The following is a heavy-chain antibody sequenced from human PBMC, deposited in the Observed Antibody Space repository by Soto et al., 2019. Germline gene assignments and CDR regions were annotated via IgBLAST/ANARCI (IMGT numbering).Heavy chain of an antibody. D-gene: IGHD6-6*01. J-gene: IGHJ6*02. CDR1: GGSISSYY. CDR2: IYYSGST. V-gene: IGHV4-59*01. Sequence: SETLSLTCTVSGGSISSYYWSWIRQPPGKGLEWIGYIYYSGSTNYNPSLKSRVTISVDTSKNQFSLKLSSVTAADTAVYYCARDMDIAARPYYYYGMDVWGQGTTVTVSS. CDR3: ARDMDIAARPYYYYGMDV.